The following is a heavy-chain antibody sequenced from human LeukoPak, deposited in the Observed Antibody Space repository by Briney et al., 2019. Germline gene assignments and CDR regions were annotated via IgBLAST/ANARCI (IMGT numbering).Heavy chain of an antibody. Sequence: GGSLRLSCVASGFTLSSYWMSWVRQAPGKGLEWVANIKFDGSATYYVDSVKGRFTISRDDAKNSLYLQMNSLRGEDTAVYYCARDLFSGTYHEDFWGQGTLVIVS. CDR3: ARDLFSGTYHEDF. V-gene: IGHV3-7*01. J-gene: IGHJ4*02. CDR2: IKFDGSAT. CDR1: GFTLSSYW. D-gene: IGHD1-26*01.